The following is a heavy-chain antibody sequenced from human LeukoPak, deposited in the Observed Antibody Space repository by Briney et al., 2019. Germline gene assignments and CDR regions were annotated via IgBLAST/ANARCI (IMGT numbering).Heavy chain of an antibody. CDR3: ARDLRFLEWYFDY. Sequence: GGSLRLSCAASGFTFSSYGMHWVRQAPGKGPEWVAFIRYDGSNKYYADSVKGRFTISRDNSKNTLYLQMNSLRAEDTAVYYCARDLRFLEWYFDYWGQGTLVTVSS. J-gene: IGHJ4*02. D-gene: IGHD3-3*01. CDR1: GFTFSSYG. V-gene: IGHV3-30*02. CDR2: IRYDGSNK.